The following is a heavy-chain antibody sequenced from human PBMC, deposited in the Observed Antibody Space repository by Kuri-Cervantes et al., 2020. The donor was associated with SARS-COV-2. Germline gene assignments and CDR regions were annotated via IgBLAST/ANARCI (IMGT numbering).Heavy chain of an antibody. Sequence: ESLKISCTVSGGSISSYYWSWIRQPPGKALEWLAHILWNDGKSYSTSLKSRLAISKDTSKSQVVLTMTNMDPVDTATYYCARIVESDSGWPTTWFDPWGQGTLVTVSS. D-gene: IGHD6-19*01. CDR3: ARIVESDSGWPTTWFDP. CDR1: GGSISSYYW. CDR2: ILWNDGK. V-gene: IGHV2-26*01. J-gene: IGHJ5*02.